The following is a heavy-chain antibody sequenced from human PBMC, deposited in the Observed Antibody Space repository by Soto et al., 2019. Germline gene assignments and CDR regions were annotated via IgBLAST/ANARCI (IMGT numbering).Heavy chain of an antibody. CDR2: ISSSTI. D-gene: IGHD3-22*01. CDR3: ARDISGCGAFFDI. Sequence: EVQLVESGGGLVQPGGSLRLSCAASGFTFSSYEMNWVRQAPGKGLEWVSYISSSTIYYADSVKGRFTISRDNAKNSLYLQMNSLRAEDTAVYYCARDISGCGAFFDIWGQGTMVTVSS. V-gene: IGHV3-48*03. CDR1: GFTFSSYE. J-gene: IGHJ3*02.